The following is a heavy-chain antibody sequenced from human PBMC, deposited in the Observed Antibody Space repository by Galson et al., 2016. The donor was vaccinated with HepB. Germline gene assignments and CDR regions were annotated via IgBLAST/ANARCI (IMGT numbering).Heavy chain of an antibody. V-gene: IGHV3-23*01. CDR2: ISDNGHAT. D-gene: IGHD3-10*01. J-gene: IGHJ4*02. Sequence: SLRLSCAGSGFTFNSYAMNWVRQAPGKGLEWISLISDNGHATYYADPVRGRFSIARDNSKNTLYLQMNSLRVEDTAVYYCAARYGEFLMVFDYWGQGTLVTVSS. CDR3: AARYGEFLMVFDY. CDR1: GFTFNSYA.